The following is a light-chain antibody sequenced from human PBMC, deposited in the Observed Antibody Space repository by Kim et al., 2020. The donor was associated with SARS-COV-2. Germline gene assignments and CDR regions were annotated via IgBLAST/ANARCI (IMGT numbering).Light chain of an antibody. CDR2: DVS. CDR3: SSYTSSSTGV. J-gene: IGLJ3*02. CDR1: SSDVGGYIY. Sequence: QSALTQPASVSGSPGQSITISCTGTSSDVGGYIYVSWYQQHPGKAPKLMIYDVSNRPSGVSNRFSGSKSGNTASLTISGLQAEDEADYYCSSYTSSSTGVFGGGTQLTVL. V-gene: IGLV2-14*03.